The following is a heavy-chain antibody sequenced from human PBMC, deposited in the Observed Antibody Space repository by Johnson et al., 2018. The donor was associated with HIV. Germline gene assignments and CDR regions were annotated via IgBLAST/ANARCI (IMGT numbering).Heavy chain of an antibody. CDR2: ISWNSGSI. CDR3: AKVRYSSSRGAFDI. V-gene: IGHV3-9*01. CDR1: GFTFDDYA. D-gene: IGHD6-13*01. J-gene: IGHJ3*02. Sequence: VQLVESGGGLVQPGRSLRLSCAASGFTFDDYAMHWVRQAPGKGLEWVSGISWNSGSIGYADSVKGRFTISRDNAKNSLDLQMNSLRAEDTALYYCAKVRYSSSRGAFDIWGQGTMVTVSS.